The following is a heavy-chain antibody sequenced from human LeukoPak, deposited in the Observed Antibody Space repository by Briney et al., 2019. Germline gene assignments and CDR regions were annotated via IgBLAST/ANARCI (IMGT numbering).Heavy chain of an antibody. J-gene: IGHJ4*02. CDR2: ISYSGST. Sequence: SETLSLTCTVSGGSISSHYWNWIRQPPGKGLEWIGHISYSGSTNYNPSLKSRVTISVDTSKNHYSLKLSSVTAADTAVYYCARLSDRILGSYYFDYWGQGTLVTVSS. D-gene: IGHD3-9*01. CDR3: ARLSDRILGSYYFDY. V-gene: IGHV4-59*08. CDR1: GGSISSHY.